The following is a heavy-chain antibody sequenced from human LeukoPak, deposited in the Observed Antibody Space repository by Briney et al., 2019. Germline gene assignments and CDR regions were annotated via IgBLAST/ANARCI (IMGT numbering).Heavy chain of an antibody. Sequence: PSETLSLTCTVSGGSISTFYWSWIRQSPGKGLECIGYIYYSGSTNYNPSLKSRVTMSVDTSKNQFSLKLTSVTAADTAVYYCARGKGYFDYWGQGTLVTVSS. CDR3: ARGKGYFDY. V-gene: IGHV4-59*01. CDR2: IYYSGST. D-gene: IGHD3-16*01. CDR1: GGSISTFY. J-gene: IGHJ4*02.